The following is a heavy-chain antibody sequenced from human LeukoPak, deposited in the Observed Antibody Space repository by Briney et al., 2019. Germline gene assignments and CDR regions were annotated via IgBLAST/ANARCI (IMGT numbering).Heavy chain of an antibody. V-gene: IGHV3-48*04. CDR3: ARVGIVVVPAAHGVDY. Sequence: GGSLRLSCAASGFTFSSYSMNWVRQAPGKGLEWVSYISSSSTIYYADSVKDRFTISRDNAKNSLYLQMNSLRAEDTAVYYCARVGIVVVPAAHGVDYWGQGTLVTVSS. CDR2: ISSSSTI. D-gene: IGHD2-2*01. CDR1: GFTFSSYS. J-gene: IGHJ4*02.